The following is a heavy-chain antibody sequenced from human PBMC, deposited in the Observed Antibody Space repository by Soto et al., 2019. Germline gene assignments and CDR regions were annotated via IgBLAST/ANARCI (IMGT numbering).Heavy chain of an antibody. D-gene: IGHD3-9*01. CDR1: GGSFSGYY. V-gene: IGHV4-34*01. Sequence: PSETLSLTCAVYGGSFSGYYWSWIRQPPGKGLEWIGEINHSGSTNYNPSLKSRVTISVDTSKNQFSLKLSSVTAADTAVYYCARAPYDILTGSTLHYGMDVWGQGTTVTV. CDR3: ARAPYDILTGSTLHYGMDV. J-gene: IGHJ6*02. CDR2: INHSGST.